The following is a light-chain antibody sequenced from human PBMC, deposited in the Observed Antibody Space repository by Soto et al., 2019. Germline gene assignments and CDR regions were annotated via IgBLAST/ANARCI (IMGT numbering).Light chain of an antibody. J-gene: IGKJ4*01. CDR3: QHSYSTPST. CDR1: QSISSY. CDR2: AAS. Sequence: DIQMTQSPSSLSASVGDRVTITCRASQSISSYLNWYQQKPGKAPELLIYAASSLQSGVPSRFSGSGSGTDFTLTIGSLQPEDSATYYCQHSYSTPSTFGGGTKVEIK. V-gene: IGKV1-39*01.